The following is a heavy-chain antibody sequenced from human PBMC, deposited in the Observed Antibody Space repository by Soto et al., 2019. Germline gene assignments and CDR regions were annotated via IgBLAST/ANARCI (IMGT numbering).Heavy chain of an antibody. CDR3: VRGDKCGCDL. D-gene: IGHD2-21*01. CDR1: GCTFNYYW. Sequence: EVQLVESAGGLVQRGGSLRLSCAASGCTFNYYWLHWVRQAPGQGLVWVSHIHSDGSTTTYADSVKGRFTSSRDNANNTSDLQMNGLRSEDTAVYYCVRGDKCGCDLWGQGTPVTVSS. J-gene: IGHJ3*01. CDR2: IHSDGSTT. V-gene: IGHV3-74*01.